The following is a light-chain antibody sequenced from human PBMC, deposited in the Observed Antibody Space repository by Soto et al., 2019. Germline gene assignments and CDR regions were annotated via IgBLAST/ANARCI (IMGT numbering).Light chain of an antibody. Sequence: QSVLTQPPSASGSPGQSVTISCTGTSSDVGRYNYVTWYQQYPGKAPKLIMYEVNKRPSGVPDRFSGSKSGNTASLTVSGLRAEDEADYHCSSYAGSSNLGVFGGGTKVTVL. J-gene: IGLJ3*02. CDR3: SSYAGSSNLGV. CDR2: EVN. CDR1: SSDVGRYNY. V-gene: IGLV2-8*01.